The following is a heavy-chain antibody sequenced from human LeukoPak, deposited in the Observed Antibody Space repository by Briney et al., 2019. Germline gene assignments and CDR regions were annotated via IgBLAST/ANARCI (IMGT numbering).Heavy chain of an antibody. D-gene: IGHD7-27*01. CDR3: AREGQFAGDPLAFDY. CDR2: INAGNGNT. V-gene: IGHV1-3*01. CDR1: GDTFTTFA. Sequence: ASVKVSCKASGDTFTTFAIHWVRQAPGQRLEWMGWINAGNGNTKYSRKIQGRITITRDPSASTAYMELSSLRSEDTAVYYCAREGQFAGDPLAFDYWGQGTLVTISS. J-gene: IGHJ4*02.